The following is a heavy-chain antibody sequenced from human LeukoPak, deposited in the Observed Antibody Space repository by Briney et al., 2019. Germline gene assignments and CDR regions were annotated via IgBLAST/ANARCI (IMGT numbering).Heavy chain of an antibody. J-gene: IGHJ4*02. Sequence: PSQTLSLTCTVSGGSISSGSHYWSWIRQPAGKGLEWIGYIYYSGSTYYNPSLKSRVTISVDTSKNQFSLKLSSVTAADTAVYYCARGPITMIAGPTYYFDYWGQGTLVTVSS. CDR1: GGSISSGSHY. CDR2: IYYSGST. CDR3: ARGPITMIAGPTYYFDY. V-gene: IGHV4-30-4*08. D-gene: IGHD3-22*01.